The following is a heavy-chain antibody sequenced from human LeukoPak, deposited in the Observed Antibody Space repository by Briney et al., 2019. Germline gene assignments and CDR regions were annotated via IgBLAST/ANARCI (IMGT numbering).Heavy chain of an antibody. V-gene: IGHV4-4*09. CDR2: IYTSGST. Sequence: SETLSLTCTVSGGSISSYYWSWIRQPPGKGLEWIGYIYTSGSTNYNPSLKSRVTISVDTSKNQFSLKLSSVTAADTAVYYCARHTPRWELLLALDYWGQGTLATVSS. J-gene: IGHJ4*02. D-gene: IGHD1-26*01. CDR3: ARHTPRWELLLALDY. CDR1: GGSISSYY.